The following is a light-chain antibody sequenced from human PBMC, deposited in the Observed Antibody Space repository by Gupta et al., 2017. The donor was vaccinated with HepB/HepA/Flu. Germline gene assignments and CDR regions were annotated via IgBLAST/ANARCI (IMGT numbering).Light chain of an antibody. J-gene: IGKJ1*01. CDR3: HQYSASPST. Sequence: EIVLTQSPGTLSLSPGERATLSCRASQSLSGSLLAWYQQKPGQAPRLLIYGASSRANGIPDRFTGSGSGTDFTLTINILDPEDFAVYCCHQYSASPSTFGQGTKVEIK. CDR2: GAS. CDR1: QSLSGSL. V-gene: IGKV3-20*01.